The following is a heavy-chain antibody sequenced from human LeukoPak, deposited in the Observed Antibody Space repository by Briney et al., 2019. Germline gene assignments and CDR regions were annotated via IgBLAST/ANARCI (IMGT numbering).Heavy chain of an antibody. CDR2: INHSGST. J-gene: IGHJ3*02. Sequence: SETLSLTCAVYGGSFSDYYWSWIRQPPGKGLEWIGEINHSGSTNYSPSLKSRVTISVDTSKNQFSLKLNSVTAADTAVYYCARSNIDVYYYDSRANKDAFDMWGQGTMVTVSS. CDR1: GGSFSDYY. D-gene: IGHD3-22*01. CDR3: ARSNIDVYYYDSRANKDAFDM. V-gene: IGHV4-34*01.